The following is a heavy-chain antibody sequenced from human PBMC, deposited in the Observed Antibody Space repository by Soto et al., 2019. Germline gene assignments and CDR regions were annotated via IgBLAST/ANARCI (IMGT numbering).Heavy chain of an antibody. CDR2: SRNKANSYST. Sequence: EVQLVESGGGLVQPGGSLRLSCAASGFTFSDHYMDWVRQAPGKGLEWVGRSRNKANSYSTEYAASVKGRFTISRDESKNSLDLQMHSLKTEDTAVYYCARFSGSYTRGLDYWGQGTLVTVSS. D-gene: IGHD1-26*01. V-gene: IGHV3-72*01. CDR3: ARFSGSYTRGLDY. CDR1: GFTFSDHY. J-gene: IGHJ4*02.